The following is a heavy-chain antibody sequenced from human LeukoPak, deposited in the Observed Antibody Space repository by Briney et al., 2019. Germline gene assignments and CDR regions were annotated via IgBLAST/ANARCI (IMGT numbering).Heavy chain of an antibody. CDR3: ARQRTSGSASNLRVAQIDS. J-gene: IGHJ4*02. CDR1: GYSISSGYY. V-gene: IGHV4-38-2*02. D-gene: IGHD3-3*01. CDR2: IYHSGST. Sequence: SETLSLTCTVSGYSISSGYYWAWIRQPPGKGLEWIGSIYHSGSTYYNPSLKSRATISVDTSKNQISLKVSSVTAADSALYFCARQRTSGSASNLRVAQIDSWGQGTLVTVSS.